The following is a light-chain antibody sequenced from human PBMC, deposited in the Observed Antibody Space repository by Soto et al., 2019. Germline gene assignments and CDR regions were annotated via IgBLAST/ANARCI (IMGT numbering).Light chain of an antibody. CDR3: QQYGSSPL. Sequence: EIVLTQSPGTLSLSPGERATLSCRASQSVSSSYLAWYQQEHGQAPRLLIYGASSRATGIPDRFSGSGSGTDFTLTISRLEPEDFAVYYCQQYGSSPLFGQGTKVDIK. CDR1: QSVSSSY. J-gene: IGKJ1*01. CDR2: GAS. V-gene: IGKV3-20*01.